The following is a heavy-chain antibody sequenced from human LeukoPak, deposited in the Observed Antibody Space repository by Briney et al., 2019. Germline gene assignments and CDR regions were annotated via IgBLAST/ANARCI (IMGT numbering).Heavy chain of an antibody. CDR2: IIPIFGTA. J-gene: IGHJ5*02. CDR3: ARKSSITFGGVPWENWFDP. CDR1: GGTFSSYA. D-gene: IGHD3-16*01. Sequence: SVKVSCKASGGTFSSYAISWVRQAPGQGPEWMGGIIPIFGTANYAQKFQGRVTITADESTSTACMELSSLRSEDTAVYHCARKSSITFGGVPWENWFDPWGQGTLVTVSS. V-gene: IGHV1-69*13.